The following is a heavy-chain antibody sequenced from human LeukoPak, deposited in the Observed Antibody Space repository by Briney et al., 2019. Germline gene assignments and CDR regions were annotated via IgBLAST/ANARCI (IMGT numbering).Heavy chain of an antibody. J-gene: IGHJ6*02. CDR3: TTPTEQVVPAANYYYGMDV. D-gene: IGHD2-2*01. V-gene: IGHV3-15*01. CDR1: GFTFSNAW. CDR2: IKSKTDGGTT. Sequence: GGSLRLSCAASGFTFSNAWMSWVRQAPGKGLEWVGRIKSKTDGGTTDYAAPVKGRFTISRDDSKNTLYLQMNSLKTEDTAVYYCTTPTEQVVPAANYYYGMDVWGQGTTVTVSS.